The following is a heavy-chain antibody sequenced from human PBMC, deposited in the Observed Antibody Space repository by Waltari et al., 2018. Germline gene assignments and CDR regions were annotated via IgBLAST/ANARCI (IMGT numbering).Heavy chain of an antibody. V-gene: IGHV4-38-2*02. Sequence: QVQLQESGPGLVKPSETLSLICSVSGYSISSGYYWGWIRQPPGKGLEWIGSMFYGGGTYYHQSLQSRGTISVDTSKNHFSLKVTSVTAADTALYYCTRVGTGISTNNWCDPWCQGILVTVSS. D-gene: IGHD1-1*01. CDR1: GYSISSGYY. CDR2: MFYGGGT. CDR3: TRVGTGISTNNWCDP. J-gene: IGHJ5*02.